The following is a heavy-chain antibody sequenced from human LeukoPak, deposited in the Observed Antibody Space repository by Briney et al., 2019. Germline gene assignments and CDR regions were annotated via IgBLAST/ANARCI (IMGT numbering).Heavy chain of an antibody. J-gene: IGHJ3*02. V-gene: IGHV3-21*01. CDR3: ARVGFYDSSGYRAFDI. Sequence: TPGGSLRLSCAASGFSFSSHGMNWVRQAPGKGLEWVSSISSSSSYIYYADSVKGRFTISRDNAKNSLYLQMNSLRAEDTAVYYCARVGFYDSSGYRAFDIWGQGTMVTVSS. D-gene: IGHD3-22*01. CDR2: ISSSSSYI. CDR1: GFSFSSHG.